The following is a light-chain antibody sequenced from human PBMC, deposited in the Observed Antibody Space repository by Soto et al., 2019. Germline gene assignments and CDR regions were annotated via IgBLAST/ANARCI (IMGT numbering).Light chain of an antibody. V-gene: IGLV2-14*01. CDR2: EVT. Sequence: QSVLTQPASVSGSPGQSITISCTGSSSDIGGYNYVSWYQQHPGRAPKLMIYEVTNRPSGVSHRFSGSKSGNTASLTISGLHADDEADYYCTSYTSSSSLYVFGTGTKV. CDR1: SSDIGGYNY. CDR3: TSYTSSSSLYV. J-gene: IGLJ1*01.